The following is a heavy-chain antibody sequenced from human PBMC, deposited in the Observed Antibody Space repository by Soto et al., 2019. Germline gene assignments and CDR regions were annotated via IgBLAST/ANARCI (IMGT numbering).Heavy chain of an antibody. J-gene: IGHJ4*02. CDR3: ATEVRGNCNFDY. D-gene: IGHD1-1*01. CDR2: IYPRDGGT. CDR1: AYTFSNYF. Sequence: QVQLVQSGAEVKKPGASVTVSCKASAYTFSNYFIHWIRQAPRQGLEYMGIIYPRDGGTRYAQKFQGRVTMLRDTTTSTVYLELSSLTADYTAVYYCATEVRGNCNFDYGGEGTVVAVPS. V-gene: IGHV1-46*01.